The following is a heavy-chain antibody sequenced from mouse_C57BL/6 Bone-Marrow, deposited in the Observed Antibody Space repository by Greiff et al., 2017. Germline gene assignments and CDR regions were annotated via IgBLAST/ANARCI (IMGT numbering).Heavy chain of an antibody. CDR3: ASSGRFYYYAMDY. J-gene: IGHJ4*01. CDR2: IYPGDGDT. D-gene: IGHD3-1*01. CDR1: GYAFSSYC. V-gene: IGHV1-80*01. Sequence: QVQLKQSGAELVKPGASVKISCKASGYAFSSYCMNWVKQRPGKGLEWIGQIYPGDGDTNYNGKFKGKATLTADKSSSTAYMQLSSLTSEDSAVYFCASSGRFYYYAMDYWGQGTSVTVSS.